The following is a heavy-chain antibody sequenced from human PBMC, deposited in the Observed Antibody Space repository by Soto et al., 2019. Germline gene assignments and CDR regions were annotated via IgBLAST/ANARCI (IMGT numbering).Heavy chain of an antibody. J-gene: IGHJ6*02. CDR3: ARVCGGDCHYGMDV. D-gene: IGHD2-21*02. V-gene: IGHV4-31*03. CDR2: IYYSGST. Sequence: QVQLQESGPGLVKPSQTLSLTCTVSGGSISSGGYYWTWIRQHPGKGLEWIGYIYYSGSTYYNPSLKSRVTLSVATSKNQFSLKLSSVTAADTAVYYCARVCGGDCHYGMDVWGQGTTVTVSS. CDR1: GGSISSGGYY.